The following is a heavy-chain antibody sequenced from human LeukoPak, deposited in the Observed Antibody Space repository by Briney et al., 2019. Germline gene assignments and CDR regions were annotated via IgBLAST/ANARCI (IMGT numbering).Heavy chain of an antibody. Sequence: GGSLRLSCAASGFTFSSYGMHWVRQAPGKGLEWVAVIWYDGTNKYYADSVKGRFTISRDNSKNTLYLQMNSLRAEDTAVYYCARSIGYSSSSYFDYWGQGTLVTVSS. CDR3: ARSIGYSSSSYFDY. CDR1: GFTFSSYG. V-gene: IGHV3-33*01. CDR2: IWYDGTNK. J-gene: IGHJ4*02. D-gene: IGHD6-13*01.